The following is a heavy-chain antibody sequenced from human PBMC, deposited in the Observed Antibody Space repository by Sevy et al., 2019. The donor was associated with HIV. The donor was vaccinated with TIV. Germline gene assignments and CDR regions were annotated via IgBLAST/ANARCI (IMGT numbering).Heavy chain of an antibody. CDR3: ARAQIEHNGGRLWHGSSSGGRVGYYYYYMDV. CDR2: IYYSGST. Sequence: SETLSLTCTVSGGSISSYYWSWIRQPPGKGLEWIGYIYYSGSTNYNPSLKSRVTISVDTSKNQFSLKLSSVTAADTAVYYCARAQIEHNGGRLWHGSSSGGRVGYYYYYMDVWGKRTTVTVSS. D-gene: IGHD6-6*01. V-gene: IGHV4-59*01. CDR1: GGSISSYY. J-gene: IGHJ6*03.